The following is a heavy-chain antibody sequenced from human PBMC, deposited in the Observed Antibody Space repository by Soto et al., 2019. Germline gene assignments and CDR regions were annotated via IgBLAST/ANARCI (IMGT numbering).Heavy chain of an antibody. Sequence: ASVKVSFKVSGYTLTELSMHWLRQAPGKGLEWMGGFDPEDGETIYAQKFQGRVTMTEDTSTDTAYMELSSLRSEDTAVYYCATGREITFDHYGMDVWGQGTTVTVSS. CDR3: ATGREITFDHYGMDV. D-gene: IGHD3-16*01. CDR1: GYTLTELS. V-gene: IGHV1-24*01. CDR2: FDPEDGET. J-gene: IGHJ6*02.